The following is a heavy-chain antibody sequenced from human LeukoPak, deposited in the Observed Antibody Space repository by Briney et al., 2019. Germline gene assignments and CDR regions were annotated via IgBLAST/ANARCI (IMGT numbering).Heavy chain of an antibody. D-gene: IGHD3-9*01. CDR2: IYYIGRT. V-gene: IGHV4-59*01. CDR3: ARVNRHYDILTGYSPYYFDY. CDR1: AASISSFY. Sequence: SETRSLTWTVSAASISSFYCSWIRHPPGKGREWNWYIYYIGRTNYNPSLRSRVTISVDTSKNQFSLKLSSVTAADTDVYYCARVNRHYDILTGYSPYYFDYWGQGTLVTVSS. J-gene: IGHJ4*02.